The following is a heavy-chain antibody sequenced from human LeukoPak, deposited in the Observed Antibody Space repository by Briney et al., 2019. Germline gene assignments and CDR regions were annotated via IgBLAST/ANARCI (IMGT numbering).Heavy chain of an antibody. CDR2: IYYSGTT. Sequence: PSETLSLTCTVICGSISSRSYHCCGIRQPPEKGLEWIWSIYYSGTTYYSPSLKSRLTISVDTSQNRFSLKLSSVTAADTAVYYCARDQYGDYDFDYWGQGTLVTVSS. CDR3: ARDQYGDYDFDY. CDR1: CGSISSRSYH. V-gene: IGHV4-39*07. J-gene: IGHJ4*02. D-gene: IGHD4-17*01.